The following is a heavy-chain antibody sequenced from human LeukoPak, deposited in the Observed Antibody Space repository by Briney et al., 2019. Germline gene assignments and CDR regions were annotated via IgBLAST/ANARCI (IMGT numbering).Heavy chain of an antibody. V-gene: IGHV4-59*12. CDR3: ARREWGSSSGAFGY. Sequence: SETLSLTCTVSDDSLSNYFWYWLRQPPGKALEWIGYIYHSGSTYYNPSLKSRVTISVDRSKNQFSLKLSSVTAADTAVYYCARREWGSSSGAFGYWGQGTLVTVSS. D-gene: IGHD6-6*01. J-gene: IGHJ4*02. CDR2: IYHSGST. CDR1: DDSLSNYF.